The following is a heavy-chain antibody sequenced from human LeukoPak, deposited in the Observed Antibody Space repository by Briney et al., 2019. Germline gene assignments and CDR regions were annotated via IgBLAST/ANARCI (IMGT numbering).Heavy chain of an antibody. CDR2: ISSSSSYI. CDR1: GFTFSSYA. D-gene: IGHD5-18*01. V-gene: IGHV3-21*01. J-gene: IGHJ4*02. CDR3: ARSTELWLDY. Sequence: GGSLRLSCAASGFTFSSYAMSWVRQAPGKGLEWVSSISSSSSYIYYADSVKGRFTISRDNAKNSLHLQMNSLRAEDTAVYYCARSTELWLDYWGQGTLVTVSS.